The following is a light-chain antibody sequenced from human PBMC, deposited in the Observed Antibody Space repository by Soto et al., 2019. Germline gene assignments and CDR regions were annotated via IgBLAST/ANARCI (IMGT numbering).Light chain of an antibody. CDR1: QSVSSSY. CDR3: QQYGSSPWT. V-gene: IGKV3-20*01. Sequence: EIVLTQSPGTLSLSPGERATLSCRASQSVSSSYLAWYQQKLGQAPRLLIYGASSRATGIPDRFSGSGSGTDFTLTISRLEPEDVAVYYCQQYGSSPWTFGQGTKVEIK. J-gene: IGKJ1*01. CDR2: GAS.